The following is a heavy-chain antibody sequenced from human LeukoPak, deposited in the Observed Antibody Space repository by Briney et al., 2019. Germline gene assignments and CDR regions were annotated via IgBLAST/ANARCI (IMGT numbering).Heavy chain of an antibody. CDR1: GFTFSSYW. CDR3: AKEPQKNDYYYGMDV. D-gene: IGHD1-1*01. J-gene: IGHJ6*02. Sequence: PGGSLRLSCAASGFTFSSYWMHWVRQAPGKGLEWVAVISYDGSNKYYADSVKGRFTISRDNSKNTLYLQMNSLRAEDTAVYYCAKEPQKNDYYYGMDVWGQGTTVTVSS. V-gene: IGHV3-30*18. CDR2: ISYDGSNK.